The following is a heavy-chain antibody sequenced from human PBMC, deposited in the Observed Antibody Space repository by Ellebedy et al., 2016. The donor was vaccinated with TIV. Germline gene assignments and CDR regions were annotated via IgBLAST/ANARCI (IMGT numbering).Heavy chain of an antibody. CDR1: GFTFTTYP. J-gene: IGHJ3*02. CDR3: ARGSMITFGAAFDI. CDR2: ISSSSSYI. V-gene: IGHV3-21*01. D-gene: IGHD3-16*01. Sequence: GESLKISCAASGFTFTTYPMHWVRQAPGKGLEWVASISSSSSYIYYADSMKGRFTISRDNAKNSLYLQMNSLRAEDTAVYYCARGSMITFGAAFDIWGQGTMVTVSS.